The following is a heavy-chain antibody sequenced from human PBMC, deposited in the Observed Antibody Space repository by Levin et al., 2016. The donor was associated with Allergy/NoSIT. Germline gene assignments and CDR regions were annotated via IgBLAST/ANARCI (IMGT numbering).Heavy chain of an antibody. J-gene: IGHJ6*02. CDR3: ASCYYDSSGYSTPIHYYYYYGMDV. V-gene: IGHV3-21*01. CDR2: ISSSSSYI. Sequence: WIRQPPGKGLEWVSSISSSSSYIYYADSVKGRFTISRDNAKNSLYLQMNSLRAEDTAVYYCASCYYDSSGYSTPIHYYYYYGMDVWGQGTTVTVSS. D-gene: IGHD3-22*01.